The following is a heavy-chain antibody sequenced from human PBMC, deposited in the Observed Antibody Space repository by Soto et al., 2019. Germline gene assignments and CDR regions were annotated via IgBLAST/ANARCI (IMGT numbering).Heavy chain of an antibody. CDR3: ARVTSLGYCSGGSWGGCIDAFDI. J-gene: IGHJ3*02. Sequence: PGGSLSLSCAASGFTISSYWMSWFRQAPGKGLEWVANIKQDGSEKYYVDSVKGRFTISRDNAKNSLYLQMNSLRAEDTAVYYCARVTSLGYCSGGSWGGCIDAFDIWGQGTMVTVSS. CDR2: IKQDGSEK. V-gene: IGHV3-7*01. D-gene: IGHD2-15*01. CDR1: GFTISSYW.